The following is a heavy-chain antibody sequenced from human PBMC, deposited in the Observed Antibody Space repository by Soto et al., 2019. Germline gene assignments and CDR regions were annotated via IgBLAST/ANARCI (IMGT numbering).Heavy chain of an antibody. V-gene: IGHV4-4*07. Sequence: SETLSLTCTVSGGSISSDYWSWIRQPAGKGLEWFGRIYTSENTHYNPSLRSRVSMSLDTSKNQLYLNLSSVTAADTAVYYCARGVGRSSWTSFDSWGQGTLVTAPQ. CDR2: IYTSENT. J-gene: IGHJ4*02. CDR3: ARGVGRSSWTSFDS. D-gene: IGHD6-13*01. CDR1: GGSISSDY.